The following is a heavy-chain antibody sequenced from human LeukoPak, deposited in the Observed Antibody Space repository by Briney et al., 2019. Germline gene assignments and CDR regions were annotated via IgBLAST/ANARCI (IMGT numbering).Heavy chain of an antibody. Sequence: GGSLGLSCAASGLIVSNTYMTWVRQAPGKGLEWVSSISGSDGSTYYADSVKGRFTISRDNSKNTLYLQMNSLGAEDTAVYYCAYMRGLYYGIDYWGQGTLVTVSS. CDR3: AYMRGLYYGIDY. J-gene: IGHJ4*02. CDR1: GLIVSNTY. CDR2: ISGSDGST. D-gene: IGHD3-10*01. V-gene: IGHV3-23*01.